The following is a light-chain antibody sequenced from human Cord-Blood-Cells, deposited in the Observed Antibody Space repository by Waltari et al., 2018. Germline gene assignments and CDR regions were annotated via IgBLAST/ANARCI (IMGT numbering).Light chain of an antibody. Sequence: DIQMTQSPSTLSASAGDRVTITCRASQSISSWLAWYQQKPGEAPQLLIYDASSLESGVPSRFSGSGSGTEFTLTLSSLQPDDFATYYCQQYNSYSPTFGGGTKVEI. J-gene: IGKJ4*01. CDR1: QSISSW. V-gene: IGKV1-5*01. CDR2: DAS. CDR3: QQYNSYSPT.